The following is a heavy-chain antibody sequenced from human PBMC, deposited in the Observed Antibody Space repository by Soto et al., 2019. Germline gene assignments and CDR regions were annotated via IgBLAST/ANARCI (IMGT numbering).Heavy chain of an antibody. CDR3: AGRSDSSSWYNWFDP. V-gene: IGHV4-59*01. D-gene: IGHD6-13*01. J-gene: IGHJ5*02. CDR2: IYYSGST. Sequence: SETLSLTCTVSGGSISSYYWSWIRQPPGKGLEWIGYIYYSGSTNYNPSLKSRVTISVDTSKNQFSLKLSSVTAADTAVYYCAGRSDSSSWYNWFDPWGQGTLVTVSS. CDR1: GGSISSYY.